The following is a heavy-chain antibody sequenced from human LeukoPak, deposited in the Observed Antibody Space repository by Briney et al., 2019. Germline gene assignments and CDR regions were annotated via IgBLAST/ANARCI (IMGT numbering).Heavy chain of an antibody. Sequence: SGGSLRLSCAASGFTFSSYWMHWVRQAPGKGLVWVSRINTDGSSTTYADSVKGRFTISSDNPKNTLFLQMNSLRAEDTAVYYCARASSGALDYWGQGTLVTVSS. J-gene: IGHJ4*02. D-gene: IGHD1-26*01. CDR1: GFTFSSYW. V-gene: IGHV3-74*01. CDR2: INTDGSST. CDR3: ARASSGALDY.